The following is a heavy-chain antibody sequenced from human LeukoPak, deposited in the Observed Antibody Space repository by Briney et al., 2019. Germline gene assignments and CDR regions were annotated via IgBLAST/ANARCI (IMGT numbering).Heavy chain of an antibody. Sequence: VSGPTLVKPTQTLTLTCTFSGFSLSTSGVGVGWIRQPPGKALEWLALIYWDDDKRYSPSLKSRLTITKDTSKNQVVLTMTNMDPVDTATYYCAHVDSSGYYLLFDYRGQGTLVTVSS. V-gene: IGHV2-5*02. D-gene: IGHD3-22*01. CDR1: GFSLSTSGVG. J-gene: IGHJ4*02. CDR3: AHVDSSGYYLLFDY. CDR2: IYWDDDK.